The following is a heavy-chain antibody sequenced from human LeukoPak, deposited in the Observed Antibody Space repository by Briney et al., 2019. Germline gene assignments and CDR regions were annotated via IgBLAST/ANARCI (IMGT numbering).Heavy chain of an antibody. CDR1: GFTFSSYG. CDR2: ISYDGSNK. D-gene: IGHD7-27*01. CDR3: AKELGISYYYYGMDV. V-gene: IGHV3-30*18. Sequence: GESLKTSCAASGFTFSSYGMHWVRQAPGKGLEWVAVISYDGSNKYYADSVKGRFTISRDNSKNTLYLQMNSLRAEDTAVYYCAKELGISYYYYGMDVWGQGTTVTVSS. J-gene: IGHJ6*02.